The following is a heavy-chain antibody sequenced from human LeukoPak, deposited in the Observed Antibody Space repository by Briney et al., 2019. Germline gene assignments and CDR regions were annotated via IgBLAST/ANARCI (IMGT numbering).Heavy chain of an antibody. CDR3: ANGWSPDY. CDR2: ISGSGGST. D-gene: IGHD2-15*01. Sequence: GGSLRLSCATSGFTFSSYAMSWVRQAPGKGLEWVSGISGSGGSTYYADSVKGRFTIFRDNSKNTLYLQMNSLRAEDTAVYHCANGWSPDYWGRGTLVTVSS. CDR1: GFTFSSYA. J-gene: IGHJ4*02. V-gene: IGHV3-23*01.